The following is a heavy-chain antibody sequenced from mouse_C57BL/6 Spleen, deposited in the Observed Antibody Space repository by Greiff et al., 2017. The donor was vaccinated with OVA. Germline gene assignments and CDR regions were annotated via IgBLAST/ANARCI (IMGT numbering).Heavy chain of an antibody. CDR1: GYTFTSYW. D-gene: IGHD2-4*01. J-gene: IGHJ1*03. Sequence: VQLQQPGAELVKPGASVKLSCKASGYTFTSYWMHWVKQRPGQGLEWIGMIHPNSGSTNYNEKFKSKATLTVDKSSSTAYMQLSSLTSEDSAVYYCARSRYDYDGYFDVWGTGTTVTVSS. CDR3: ARSRYDYDGYFDV. CDR2: IHPNSGST. V-gene: IGHV1-64*01.